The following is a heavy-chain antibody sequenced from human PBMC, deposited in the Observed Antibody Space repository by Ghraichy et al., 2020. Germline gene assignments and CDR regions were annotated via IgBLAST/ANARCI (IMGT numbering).Heavy chain of an antibody. V-gene: IGHV3-21*01. CDR1: GFNFSSYS. J-gene: IGHJ4*02. CDR3: ARDVSGSYYVFDY. D-gene: IGHD1-26*01. Sequence: GGSLRLSCAASGFNFSSYSMNWVLQAPGKGLEWLSSISSSSSYLYYSYSVKGRFTISIDNAKNSLYLQMNSLRAEDTAVYYCARDVSGSYYVFDYWGQGTLVTVSS. CDR2: ISSSSSYL.